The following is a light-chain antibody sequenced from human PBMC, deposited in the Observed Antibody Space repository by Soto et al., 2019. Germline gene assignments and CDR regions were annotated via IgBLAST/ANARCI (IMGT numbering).Light chain of an antibody. CDR3: QQYYSTPFT. V-gene: IGKV4-1*01. CDR2: WAS. Sequence: DIVMTQSPDSLAVSLGERATINCKSSQSVLYSSNNTNYLAWYQQKPGQTPKLLIYWASTRESGVPDRFSGSGSGTDFTLTISSLQAEDVAVYYCQQYYSTPFTFGPGTKVDIK. J-gene: IGKJ3*01. CDR1: QSVLYSSNNTNY.